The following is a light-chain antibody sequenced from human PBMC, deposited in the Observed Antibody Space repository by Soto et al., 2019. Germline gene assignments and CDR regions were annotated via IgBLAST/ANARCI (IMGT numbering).Light chain of an antibody. CDR3: QQYNNRPPET. CDR1: QSVSTY. CDR2: GAS. J-gene: IGKJ1*01. V-gene: IGKV3-15*01. Sequence: EIVLTQSPATRSLSPGERATLSCRASQSVSTYLAWYQQKPGQAPRLLIYGASTRATGVPDRFSGSGSGTEFTLTISSLQSEDFAVYYCQQYNNRPPETFGQGTKVDIK.